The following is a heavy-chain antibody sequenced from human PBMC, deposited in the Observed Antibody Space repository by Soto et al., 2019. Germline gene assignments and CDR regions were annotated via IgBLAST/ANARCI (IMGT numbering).Heavy chain of an antibody. D-gene: IGHD1-26*01. V-gene: IGHV4-39*01. CDR2: IYYSGST. J-gene: IGHJ6*02. Sequence: SETLSLTCTVSGGSISSSSYYWGWIRQPPGKGLEWIGSIYYSGSTYYNPSLKSRVTISVDTSKNQFSLKLSSVTAADTAVYYCARAGWEHMKNYYYYGMDVWGQGTTVTVSS. CDR3: ARAGWEHMKNYYYYGMDV. CDR1: GGSISSSSYY.